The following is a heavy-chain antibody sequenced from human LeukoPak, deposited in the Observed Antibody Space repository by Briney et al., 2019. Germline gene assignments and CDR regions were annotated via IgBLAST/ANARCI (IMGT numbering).Heavy chain of an antibody. CDR2: IYYTGNT. Sequence: KTSETLSLTRTVSGDSITGYYWGWIRQPPGKGLEWIGNIYYTGNTYYNASLKSRVTISVDTSKNQFSLKVISMTAADTAVYYCTKSDGYGLIRICGRGTMVTVSS. CDR1: GDSITGYY. D-gene: IGHD3-10*01. J-gene: IGHJ3*02. CDR3: TKSDGYGLIRI. V-gene: IGHV4-39*07.